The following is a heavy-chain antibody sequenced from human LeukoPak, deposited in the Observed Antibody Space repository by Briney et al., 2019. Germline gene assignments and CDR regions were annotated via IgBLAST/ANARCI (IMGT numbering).Heavy chain of an antibody. CDR1: GFTFSSYG. J-gene: IGHJ1*01. V-gene: IGHV3-33*01. CDR2: IWYDGSNK. Sequence: PGGSLRLSCAASGFTFSSYGMHWVRQAPGKGLEWVAVIWYDGSNKYYADSVKGRFTISRDNSKNTLYLQMNSLRAEDTAVYYCARAAPRGGNPAEIIAQHWGQGTLVTVSS. CDR3: ARAAPRGGNPAEIIAQH. D-gene: IGHD3-10*01.